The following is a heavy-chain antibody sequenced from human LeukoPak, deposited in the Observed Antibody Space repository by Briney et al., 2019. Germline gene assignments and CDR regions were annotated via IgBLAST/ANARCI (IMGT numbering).Heavy chain of an antibody. V-gene: IGHV3-30-3*01. Sequence: PGGSLRLSCAASGFTFSSYAMHWVRQAPGKGLEWVAVISYDGSNKYYADSVKGRFTISRDNSKNTLYLQMNSLGAEDTAVYYCSVGGSYFRGMDVWGQGTTVTVSS. D-gene: IGHD3-10*01. CDR1: GFTFSSYA. CDR3: SVGGSYFRGMDV. J-gene: IGHJ6*02. CDR2: ISYDGSNK.